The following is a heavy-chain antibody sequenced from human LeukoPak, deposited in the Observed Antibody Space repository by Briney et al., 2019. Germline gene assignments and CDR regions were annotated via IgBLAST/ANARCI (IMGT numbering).Heavy chain of an antibody. CDR2: IKQDGSEK. CDR3: AKGYSGSGGDY. Sequence: GGSLRLSCAASGVMFPSYWMTWVRQAPGKGLEWVANIKQDGSEKYYVDSVKGRFTISRDNAKNSVYLQMNSLRAEDTAVYYCAKGYSGSGGDYWGQGTLVTVSS. CDR1: GVMFPSYW. D-gene: IGHD5-12*01. J-gene: IGHJ4*02. V-gene: IGHV3-7*02.